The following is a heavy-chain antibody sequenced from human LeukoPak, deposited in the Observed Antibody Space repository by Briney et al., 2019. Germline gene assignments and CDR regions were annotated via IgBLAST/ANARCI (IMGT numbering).Heavy chain of an antibody. Sequence: PSETLSLTCAVYGGSFSGYYWSWIRQPPGKGLEWIGEINHSGSTNYNPSLKSRVTISVDTSKNQFSLKLSSVTAADTAVYYCARRDQWLTPYYFDYWGQGTLVTVSS. CDR3: ARRDQWLTPYYFDY. V-gene: IGHV4-34*01. CDR2: INHSGST. J-gene: IGHJ4*02. CDR1: GGSFSGYY. D-gene: IGHD6-19*01.